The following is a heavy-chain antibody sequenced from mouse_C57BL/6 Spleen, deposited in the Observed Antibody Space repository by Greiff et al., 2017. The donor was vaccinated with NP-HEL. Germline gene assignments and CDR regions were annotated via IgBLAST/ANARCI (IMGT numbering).Heavy chain of an antibody. V-gene: IGHV1-80*01. J-gene: IGHJ2*01. D-gene: IGHD1-1*01. CDR3: ARHYYYGSSFDY. Sequence: VQLQQSGAELVKPGASVKISCKASGYAFSSYWMNWVKQRPGKGLEWIGQIYPGDGDTNYNGKFKGKATLTADKSSSTAYMQLSSLTSEDSAVYFCARHYYYGSSFDYWGQGTTLTVSS. CDR2: IYPGDGDT. CDR1: GYAFSSYW.